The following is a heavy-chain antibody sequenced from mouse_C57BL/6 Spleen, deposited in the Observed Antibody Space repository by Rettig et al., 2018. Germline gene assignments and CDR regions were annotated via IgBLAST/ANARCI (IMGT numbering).Heavy chain of an antibody. J-gene: IGHJ3*01. CDR3: ARGAY. Sequence: QIYPGDGDTNYNGKFKGKATLTADKSSSTVYMQLSSLTSEDSAVYFCARGAYWGQGTLVTVSA. V-gene: IGHV1-80*01. CDR2: IYPGDGDT.